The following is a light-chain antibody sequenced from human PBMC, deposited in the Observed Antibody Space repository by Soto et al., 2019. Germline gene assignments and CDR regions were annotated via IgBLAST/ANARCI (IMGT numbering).Light chain of an antibody. CDR1: SSDVGGYNY. CDR2: DVS. V-gene: IGLV2-11*01. CDR3: CSYAGSQTWV. Sequence: QSALTQPRSVSGSPGQSVTISCTGTSSDVGGYNYVSWYQQHPGKAPTLIIYDVSKRPSGVPDRFSGSRSGNTASLTISGLQAEDEADYYCCSYAGSQTWVFGGGTKLTVL. J-gene: IGLJ3*02.